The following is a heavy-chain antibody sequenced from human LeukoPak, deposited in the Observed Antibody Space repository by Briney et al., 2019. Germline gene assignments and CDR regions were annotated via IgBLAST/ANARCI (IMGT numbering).Heavy chain of an antibody. CDR2: ISAYNGNT. CDR3: ARDRTVRGVIIPYFDY. V-gene: IGHV1-18*01. CDR1: RYTFTISG. D-gene: IGHD3-10*01. J-gene: IGHJ4*02. Sequence: ASLTVSCTASRYTFTISGISWVPQAPGQRLEWIGWISAYNGNTNYAQKLQGRVPMITDTSTSTAYTELRSLRSDDTAVYYCARDRTVRGVIIPYFDYWGQGTLVTVSS.